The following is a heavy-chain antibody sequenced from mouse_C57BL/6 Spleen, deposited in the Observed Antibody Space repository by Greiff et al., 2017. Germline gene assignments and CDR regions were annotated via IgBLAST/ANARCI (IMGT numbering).Heavy chain of an antibody. CDR3: ARDKATRGYFDV. Sequence: DVHLVESEGGLVQPGSSMKLSCTASGFTFSDYYMAWVRQVPEKGLEWVANINYDGSSTDYLDCLKSRFIISGDNAKNILYLQVSSLKSEDTATYYCARDKATRGYFDVWGTGTTVTVSS. V-gene: IGHV5-16*01. D-gene: IGHD1-1*01. CDR1: GFTFSDYY. J-gene: IGHJ1*03. CDR2: INYDGSST.